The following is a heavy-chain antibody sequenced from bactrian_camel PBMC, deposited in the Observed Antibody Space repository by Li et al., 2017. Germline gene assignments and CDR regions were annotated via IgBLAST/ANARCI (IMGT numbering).Heavy chain of an antibody. V-gene: IGHV3-2*01. CDR2: IYSDSSDA. J-gene: IGHJ4*01. D-gene: IGHD3*01. CDR1: GFSFSSGY. Sequence: HVQLVESGGGLVQPGGSVRISCASSGFSFSSGYMSWVRQAPGKGLVWVSSIYSDSSDAYYADSVKGRFTISESDAEGGKYLYLQMNNLKPEDTGKYSCAADLFCYRLELQSSFGYYGQGTQVTVS.